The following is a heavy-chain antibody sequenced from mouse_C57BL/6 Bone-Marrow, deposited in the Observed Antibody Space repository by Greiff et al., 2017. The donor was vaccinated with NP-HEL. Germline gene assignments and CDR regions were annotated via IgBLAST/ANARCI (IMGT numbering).Heavy chain of an antibody. V-gene: IGHV2-4*01. CDR2: IWSGGST. Sequence: QVQLKESGPGLVQPSQSLSITCTVSGFSLTSYGVHWVRQPPGKGLEWLGVIWSGGSTDYNAAFISRLSISKDNSKSQVFFKMNSLQADDTAIYYCAKGDYGAYWGQGTLVTVSA. D-gene: IGHD2-4*01. J-gene: IGHJ3*01. CDR1: GFSLTSYG. CDR3: AKGDYGAY.